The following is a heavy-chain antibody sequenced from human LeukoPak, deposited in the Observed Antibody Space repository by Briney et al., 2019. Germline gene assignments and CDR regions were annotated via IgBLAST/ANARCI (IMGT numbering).Heavy chain of an antibody. CDR1: GFTFSSYG. J-gene: IGHJ6*02. CDR3: AKDIVVVPAAIGYYYYYGMDV. CDR2: ISYDGSNK. Sequence: GGSLRLSCAASGFTFSSYGIHWVRQAPGKGLEWVAVISYDGSNKYNADSVRGRFTISRDNSKNTLYLQMNSLRAEDTAVYYCAKDIVVVPAAIGYYYYYGMDVWGQGTTVTVSS. D-gene: IGHD2-2*01. V-gene: IGHV3-30*18.